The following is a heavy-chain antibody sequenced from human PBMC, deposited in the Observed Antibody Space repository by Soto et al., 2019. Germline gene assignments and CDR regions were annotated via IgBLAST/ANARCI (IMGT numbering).Heavy chain of an antibody. CDR2: ISATSTNA. D-gene: IGHD6-13*01. V-gene: IGHV3-23*01. Sequence: EVQLLESGGGLVQPGGSLRLSCAASGLTFSSYAMGWVRQVPGQGLEWVSAISATSTNAYYADSVKGRFTISRDNSQSTLYMEMNSLRADDTAVYYCAKDLRGPAAGTWYFDLWGRGTLVTVSS. CDR3: AKDLRGPAAGTWYFDL. CDR1: GLTFSSYA. J-gene: IGHJ2*01.